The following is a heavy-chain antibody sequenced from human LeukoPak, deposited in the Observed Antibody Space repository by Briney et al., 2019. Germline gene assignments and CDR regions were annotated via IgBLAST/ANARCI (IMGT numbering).Heavy chain of an antibody. J-gene: IGHJ6*03. CDR2: MNPNSGNT. D-gene: IGHD5-18*01. Sequence: ASVKVSCKASGYTFTSYDINWVRQATGQGLEWMGWMNPNSGNTGYAQKFQGRVTMTRNTSISTAYMELSSLRSEDTAVYYCARGYSYGYYDYYYYMDVWGKGTTVTISS. CDR1: GYTFTSYD. CDR3: ARGYSYGYYDYYYYMDV. V-gene: IGHV1-8*01.